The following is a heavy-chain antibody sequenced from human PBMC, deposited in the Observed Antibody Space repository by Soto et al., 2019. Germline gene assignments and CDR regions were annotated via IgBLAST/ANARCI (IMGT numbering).Heavy chain of an antibody. CDR3: ARHNGSSVWRFDC. CDR2: ISSSGSTI. V-gene: IGHV3-48*03. CDR1: GFTFSTYE. D-gene: IGHD6-25*01. Sequence: PGGSLRLSCAASGFTFSTYEMNWVRQAPGKGLEWVSYISSSGSTIYYADSVKGRFTISRDNARNSLYLQMNSLRAEDSAIYYCARHNGSSVWRFDCWGQGALVTVSS. J-gene: IGHJ4*02.